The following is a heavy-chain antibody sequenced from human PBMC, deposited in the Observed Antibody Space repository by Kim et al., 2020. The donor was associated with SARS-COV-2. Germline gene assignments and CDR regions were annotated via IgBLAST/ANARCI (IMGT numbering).Heavy chain of an antibody. J-gene: IGHJ6*02. CDR1: GYTFTSYY. V-gene: IGHV1-46*01. CDR3: ARDIPNYGDYDEDRYYYGMDV. CDR2: INPSGGST. Sequence: ASVKVSCKASGYTFTSYYMHWVRQAPGQGLEWMGIINPSGGSTSYAQKFQGRVTMTRDTSTSTVYMELSSLRSEDTAVYYCARDIPNYGDYDEDRYYYGMDVWGQGTTVTVSS. D-gene: IGHD4-17*01.